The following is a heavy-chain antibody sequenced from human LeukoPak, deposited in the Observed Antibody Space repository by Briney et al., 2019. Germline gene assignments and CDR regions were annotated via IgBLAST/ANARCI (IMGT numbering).Heavy chain of an antibody. Sequence: PGGSLRLSCAASGFTFSDHYMDWVRQAPGKGLEWVARTRNKAKSHTTEYAASVKGRFSISRDDSKNSLYLQMNSLKAEDTAMYYCARATDWGAYWYFDLWGRGTLVTVSS. D-gene: IGHD7-27*01. CDR3: ARATDWGAYWYFDL. CDR2: TRNKAKSHTT. J-gene: IGHJ2*01. V-gene: IGHV3-72*01. CDR1: GFTFSDHY.